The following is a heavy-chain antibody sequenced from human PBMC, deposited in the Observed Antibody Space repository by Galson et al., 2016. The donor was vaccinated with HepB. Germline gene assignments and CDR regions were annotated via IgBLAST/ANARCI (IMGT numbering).Heavy chain of an antibody. CDR1: GYSFTNFW. D-gene: IGHD2/OR15-2a*01. CDR3: ARHPRGGFHRKYGMDV. V-gene: IGHV5-10-1*01. Sequence: SGAEVKKPGESLRISCLGSGYSFTNFWISGVRQMPGKGRAGMGWIDPMDSYTIYSPSFQGHVTITADKSISTAYLQRSSLKASDTAMYYCARHPRGGFHRKYGMDVWGQGTTVTVSS. CDR2: IDPMDSYT. J-gene: IGHJ6*02.